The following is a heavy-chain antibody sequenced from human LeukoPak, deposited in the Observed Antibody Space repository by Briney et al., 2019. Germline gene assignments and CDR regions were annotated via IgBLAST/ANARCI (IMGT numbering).Heavy chain of an antibody. J-gene: IGHJ5*02. Sequence: GGCLRLSCAASGFTFSINWMTWVREAPGEGVEWVANIKQDGSEKNYVDSVKGRFTISRDNAKNSLYLEMNSLGVEDTAVYYCARGLNWFDPWGQGTLVTVSS. CDR2: IKQDGSEK. CDR3: ARGLNWFDP. V-gene: IGHV3-7*03. CDR1: GFTFSINW.